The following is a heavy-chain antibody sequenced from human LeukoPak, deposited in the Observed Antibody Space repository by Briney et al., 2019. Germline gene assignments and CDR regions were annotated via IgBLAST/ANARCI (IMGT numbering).Heavy chain of an antibody. V-gene: IGHV1-24*01. J-gene: IGHJ3*02. D-gene: IGHD3-22*01. CDR2: FDPEDGET. Sequence: ASVKVSCKVSGYTLTELSMHWVRQAPGKGLEWMGGFDPEDGETIYAQKFQGRVTMTEDTSTDTAYMELSSLRSEDTAVYYCARMSYTYYYDSSGPGAFDIWGQGTMVTVSS. CDR3: ARMSYTYYYDSSGPGAFDI. CDR1: GYTLTELS.